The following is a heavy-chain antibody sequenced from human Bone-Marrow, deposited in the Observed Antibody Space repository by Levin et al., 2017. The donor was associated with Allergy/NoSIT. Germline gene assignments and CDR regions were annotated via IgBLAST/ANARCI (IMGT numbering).Heavy chain of an antibody. D-gene: IGHD2-8*01. CDR3: ARQVLTCNGGRCFLEYFQT. V-gene: IGHV4-39*01. Sequence: SETLSLTCTVSGASINNDSSYWGWIRQPPGKGLEWIGSVFYTGRPSFNPSLKSRVTIFEDTSKSQFSLRLRSLTAADTAVYFCARQVLTCNGGRCFLEYFQTWGQGTLVTVSS. J-gene: IGHJ1*01. CDR1: GASINNDSSY. CDR2: VFYTGRP.